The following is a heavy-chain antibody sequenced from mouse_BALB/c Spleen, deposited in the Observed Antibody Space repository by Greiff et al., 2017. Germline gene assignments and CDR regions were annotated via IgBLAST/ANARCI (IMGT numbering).Heavy chain of an antibody. Sequence: EVQLQQSGAELVRPGASVTLSCKASGYTFTDYEMHWVKQKPGQGLEWIGYINPYNDGTKYKEKFKGKATLTSDKSSSTAYMELSSLTSEDSAVYYCARSTGYYTMDYWGQGTSVTVSS. CDR2: INPYNDGT. CDR3: ARSTGYYTMDY. CDR1: GYTFTDYE. D-gene: IGHD4-1*02. V-gene: IGHV1-14*01. J-gene: IGHJ4*01.